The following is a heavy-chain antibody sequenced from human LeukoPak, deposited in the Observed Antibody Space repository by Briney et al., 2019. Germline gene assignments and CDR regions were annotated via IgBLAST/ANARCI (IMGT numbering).Heavy chain of an antibody. CDR2: ISGSGGST. CDR3: TKDRLIAAAGFWYFDL. Sequence: TGGSLRLSCAASGFTFSSYAMSWVRQAPGKGLEWVSAISGSGGSTYYANSVKGRFTIPRDNSKNTLYLQMNSLRAEDTAVYYCTKDRLIAAAGFWYFDLWGRGTLVTVSS. D-gene: IGHD6-13*01. J-gene: IGHJ2*01. CDR1: GFTFSSYA. V-gene: IGHV3-23*01.